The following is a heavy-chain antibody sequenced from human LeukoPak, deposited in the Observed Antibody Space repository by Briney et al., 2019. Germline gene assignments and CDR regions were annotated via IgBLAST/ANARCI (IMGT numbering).Heavy chain of an antibody. D-gene: IGHD3-22*01. CDR2: IRDYNT. CDR3: ARGGEIVVVKFSAFDI. CDR1: GYTFTSYG. J-gene: IGHJ3*02. V-gene: IGHV1-18*01. Sequence: GASVKVSCKASGYTFTSYGINWVRQAPGQGLEWMGWIRDYNTNYEQKLQGRVTMTRDTSTSTVYMELSSLRSEDTAVYYCARGGEIVVVKFSAFDIWGQGTMVTVSS.